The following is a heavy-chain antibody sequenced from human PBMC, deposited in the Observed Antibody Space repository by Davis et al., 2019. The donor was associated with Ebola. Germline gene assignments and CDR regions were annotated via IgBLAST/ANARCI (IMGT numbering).Heavy chain of an antibody. CDR1: GFTFDIYE. V-gene: IGHV3-66*01. Sequence: GGSLRLSCAVSGFTFDIYEMNWVRQAPGKGLEWVAVIYSGGSTYYADSVKGRFTISRDNSKNTLYLQMNSLRAEDTAVYYCARIYYYYYGMDVWGQGTTVTVSS. CDR3: ARIYYYYYGMDV. CDR2: IYSGGST. J-gene: IGHJ6*02.